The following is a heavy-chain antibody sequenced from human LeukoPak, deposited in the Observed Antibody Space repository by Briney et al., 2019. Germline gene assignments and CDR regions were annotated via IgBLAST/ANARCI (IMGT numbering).Heavy chain of an antibody. CDR1: GFTFSSYS. D-gene: IGHD6-13*01. Sequence: GGSLRLPCAASGFTFSSYSMKWVRQAPGKGLEWVSSISSSSSYIYYADSVKGRFTIFRDNAKNSLYLQMNSLRAEDTAVYYCARDILAAAGTLDYWGQGTLVTVSS. J-gene: IGHJ4*02. CDR2: ISSSSSYI. CDR3: ARDILAAAGTLDY. V-gene: IGHV3-21*01.